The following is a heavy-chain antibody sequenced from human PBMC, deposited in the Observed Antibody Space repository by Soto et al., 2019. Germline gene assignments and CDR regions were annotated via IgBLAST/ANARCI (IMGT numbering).Heavy chain of an antibody. CDR1: GGTFSTYA. J-gene: IGHJ4*02. V-gene: IGHV1-69*01. CDR2: IIPIFGTT. D-gene: IGHD1-26*01. Sequence: QVQLVQSGAEVKKPGSSVKVSCKASGGTFSTYAITWVRQAPGQGLEWLGGIIPIFGTTDYARKFQGRVTITAAESTSTVFIELSSLTSEDTAVYHCARGVGAHDFDYWGQGTLVTASS. CDR3: ARGVGAHDFDY.